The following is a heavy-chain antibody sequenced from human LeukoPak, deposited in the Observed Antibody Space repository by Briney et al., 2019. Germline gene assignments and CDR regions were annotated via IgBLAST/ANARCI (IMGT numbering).Heavy chain of an antibody. Sequence: PGGSLRLSCAASGFTFSSYSMNWVRQAPGKGLEWVSYISSSSSTIYYADSVKGRFTISRDNAKNSLYLQMNSLRAEDTAVYYCARGSAVVDFDWLNDYWGQGTLVTVSS. CDR2: ISSSSSTI. J-gene: IGHJ4*02. CDR3: ARGSAVVDFDWLNDY. V-gene: IGHV3-48*04. CDR1: GFTFSSYS. D-gene: IGHD3-9*01.